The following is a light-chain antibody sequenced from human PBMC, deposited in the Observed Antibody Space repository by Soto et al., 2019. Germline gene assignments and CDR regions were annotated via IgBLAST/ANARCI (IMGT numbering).Light chain of an antibody. CDR2: DAS. Sequence: VLTKEKGTLSLSPGERAPLSCRASQTVRNNYLAWYQQKPGQAPRLLIDDASNRATGIPDRFSGSGSGTDFTLTISRLEPEDFAVYYCQQYGSSPRTFGQGTKVDI. V-gene: IGKV3-20*01. CDR1: QTVRNNY. CDR3: QQYGSSPRT. J-gene: IGKJ1*01.